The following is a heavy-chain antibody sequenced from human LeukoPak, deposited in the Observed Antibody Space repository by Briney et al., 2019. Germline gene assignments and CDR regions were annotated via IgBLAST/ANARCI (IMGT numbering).Heavy chain of an antibody. CDR1: GFTFSSYS. CDR3: VRGLAVAGAIIDY. CDR2: ISSSSSYI. J-gene: IGHJ4*02. Sequence: GGSLRLSCAASGFTFSSYSMNWVRQAPGKGLEWVSSISSSSSYIYYADSVKGRFTISRDNAKNSLYLQTNSLRAEDTAVYYCVRGLAVAGAIIDYWGQGTLVTVSS. D-gene: IGHD6-19*01. V-gene: IGHV3-21*01.